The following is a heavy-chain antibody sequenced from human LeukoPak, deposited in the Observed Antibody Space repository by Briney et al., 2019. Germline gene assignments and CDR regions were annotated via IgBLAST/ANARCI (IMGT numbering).Heavy chain of an antibody. Sequence: GGSLRLSCAASGFTFSSYAMSWVRQAPGKGLEWVSSISGSNDNTYYADSVKDRFTISRDNSKNTLSLQMNSLRAEDTAVYYCAKGRGTTVTSAANYWGQGALVTVSS. D-gene: IGHD4-17*01. CDR2: ISGSNDNT. J-gene: IGHJ4*02. CDR3: AKGRGTTVTSAANY. CDR1: GFTFSSYA. V-gene: IGHV3-23*01.